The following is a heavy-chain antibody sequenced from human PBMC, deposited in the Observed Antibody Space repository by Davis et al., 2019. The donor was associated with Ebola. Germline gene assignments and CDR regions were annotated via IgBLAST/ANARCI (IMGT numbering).Heavy chain of an antibody. D-gene: IGHD6-6*01. CDR1: GGSISSYY. Sequence: MPSETLSLTCTVSGGSISSYYWSWIRQPPGKGLEWIGYIYDSGSTNYNPSLKSRVTISVDTSRNQFSLKLRSVTAADTAVYYCARGDSSSSYGNYYYYGMDVWGQGTTVTVSS. CDR3: ARGDSSSSYGNYYYYGMDV. V-gene: IGHV4-59*01. J-gene: IGHJ6*01. CDR2: IYDSGST.